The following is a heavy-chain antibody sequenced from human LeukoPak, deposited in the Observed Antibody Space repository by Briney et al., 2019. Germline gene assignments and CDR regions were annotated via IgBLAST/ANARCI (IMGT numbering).Heavy chain of an antibody. CDR2: TSPAGNEI. V-gene: IGHV3-30*01. CDR1: GFSFSSFA. CDR3: ARVEMPIIAVFDY. Sequence: GGSLRLSCAASGFSFSSFALHWVRQAPGKGLEWVAATSPAGNEIYYADSVKGRFTISRDNSNNTLYLQMNSLRPEDTAVYHCARVEMPIIAVFDYWGQGTLVTVSS. D-gene: IGHD5-24*01. J-gene: IGHJ4*02.